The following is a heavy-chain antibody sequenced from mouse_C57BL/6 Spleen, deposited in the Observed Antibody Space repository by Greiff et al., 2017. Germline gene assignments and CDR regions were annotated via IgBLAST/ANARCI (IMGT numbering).Heavy chain of an antibody. V-gene: IGHV5-17*01. CDR3: ARTKLGRYYFDY. CDR2: ISSGSSTI. Sequence: EVQLQESGGGLVKPGGSLKLSCAASGFTFSDYGMHWVRQAPEKGLEWVAYISSGSSTIYYAATVKGRFTISRDNAKNTLFLQMTSLRSEDTAMYYCARTKLGRYYFDYWGQGTTLTVSS. CDR1: GFTFSDYG. D-gene: IGHD4-1*01. J-gene: IGHJ2*01.